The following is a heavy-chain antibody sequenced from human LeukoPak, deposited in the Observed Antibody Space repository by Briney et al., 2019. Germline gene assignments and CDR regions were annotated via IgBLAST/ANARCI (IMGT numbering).Heavy chain of an antibody. Sequence: SETLSLTCAVSGYSLSSGYYWGWIRQPPGKGLEWIGSIYHSGSTYYNPSLKSRVTISVDTSKNQFSLKLSSVTAADTAVYYCVRGRVKGKYWGQGTLVTVSS. CDR2: IYHSGST. CDR1: GYSLSSGYY. CDR3: VRGRVKGKY. D-gene: IGHD2/OR15-2a*01. J-gene: IGHJ4*02. V-gene: IGHV4-38-2*01.